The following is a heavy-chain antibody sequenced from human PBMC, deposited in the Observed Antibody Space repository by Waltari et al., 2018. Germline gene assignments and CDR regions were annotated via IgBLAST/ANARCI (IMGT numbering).Heavy chain of an antibody. V-gene: IGHV1-46*01. CDR1: EYTFTSSY. CDR3: ALDTGALWMDV. J-gene: IGHJ6*02. D-gene: IGHD2-21*01. CDR2: INPSGGST. Sequence: QVQLVQSGAEVKKPGASGKICCKTSEYTFTSSYIHWVRQAPGQGLEWMGIINPSGGSTIYAQKFQGRVTMTRDTSTSTVYMELSSLRSDDTAVYYCALDTGALWMDVWGQGTTVTVSS.